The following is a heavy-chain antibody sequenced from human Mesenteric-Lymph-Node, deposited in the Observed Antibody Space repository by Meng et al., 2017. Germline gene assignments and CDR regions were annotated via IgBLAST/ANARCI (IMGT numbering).Heavy chain of an antibody. CDR2: ISGYNGDT. V-gene: IGHV1-18*01. Sequence: QVQLVQAGAGVKGPGASVKVSCKAFGYTFSSYAVSWVRQAPGQGLEWMGWISGYNGDTEYGEKFQDRFTMTTDTSTSTAYMELKSLRSDDTAVYYCAREMPMTCYFDQWGQGTLVTVSS. CDR1: GYTFSSYA. J-gene: IGHJ4*03. CDR3: AREMPMTCYFDQ. D-gene: IGHD3-22*01.